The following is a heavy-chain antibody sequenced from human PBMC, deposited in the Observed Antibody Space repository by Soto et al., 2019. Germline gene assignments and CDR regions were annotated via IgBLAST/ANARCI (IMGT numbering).Heavy chain of an antibody. CDR3: ARDDDYEANAMDL. CDR2: IWNDGSKQ. J-gene: IGHJ5*02. V-gene: IGHV3-33*01. Sequence: QVQLVESGGGVVQPGRSLRLSCVASGFTFSRYGMHWVRQAPGKGLEWVAVIWNDGSKQVYDDSVKGRFTISRDNSKNTLYLEMDSLRDDDTSVYYCARDDDYEANAMDLWGQGTLVTVSS. D-gene: IGHD4-17*01. CDR1: GFTFSRYG.